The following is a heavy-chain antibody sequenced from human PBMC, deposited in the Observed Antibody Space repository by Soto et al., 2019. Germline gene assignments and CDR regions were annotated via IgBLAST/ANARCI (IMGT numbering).Heavy chain of an antibody. CDR1: GYNFANFW. CDR3: ARSPRSSPYFDY. V-gene: IGHV5-51*01. D-gene: IGHD6-13*01. CDR2: IYPGDSET. Sequence: PGESLKISCQCSGYNFANFWIAWVRQLPGKRLEYMGIIYPGDSETRYSPSFHGKVTISADRSIGTACVQWSSLEASDSAFYFCARSPRSSPYFDYWGQGALVTVSS. J-gene: IGHJ4*02.